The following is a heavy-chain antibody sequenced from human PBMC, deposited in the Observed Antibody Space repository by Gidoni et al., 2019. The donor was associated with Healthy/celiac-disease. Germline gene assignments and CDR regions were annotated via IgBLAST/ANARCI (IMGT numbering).Heavy chain of an antibody. Sequence: QVQLVESGGGGVQPGRSLRLSCAASGLTFSSYAMHWVRQAPGKGLEWVAVISYDGSNKYYADSVKGRFTISRDNSKNTLYLQMNSLRAEDTAVYYCAREPSGWYGDYYYYGMDVWGQGTTVTVSS. J-gene: IGHJ6*02. CDR3: AREPSGWYGDYYYYGMDV. CDR1: GLTFSSYA. D-gene: IGHD6-19*01. V-gene: IGHV3-30-3*01. CDR2: ISYDGSNK.